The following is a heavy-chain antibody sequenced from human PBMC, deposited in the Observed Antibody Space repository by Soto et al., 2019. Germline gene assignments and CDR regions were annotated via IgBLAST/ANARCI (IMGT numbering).Heavy chain of an antibody. D-gene: IGHD3-22*01. CDR2: IKSKTDGGAT. V-gene: IGHV3-15*07. CDR1: GFSFSNAW. CDR3: TTDRSYDTTGYYMYSFDS. Sequence: EVQLVESGGGLVKPGGSLRVSCAASGFSFSNAWMNWVRQAPGKGLEWVGRIKSKTDGGATGYAAPVKGRFTISRDDSKNMLYMQMNSLKAEDTAVYYCTTDRSYDTTGYYMYSFDSWGQGTLVTVSS. J-gene: IGHJ4*02.